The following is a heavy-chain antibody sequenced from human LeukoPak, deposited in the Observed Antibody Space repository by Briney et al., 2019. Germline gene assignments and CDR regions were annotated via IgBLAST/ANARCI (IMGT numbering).Heavy chain of an antibody. V-gene: IGHV1-18*01. CDR3: ARDQVVVAAIEGWSDP. D-gene: IGHD2-15*01. CDR1: GGTFSSYA. CDR2: ISAYNGNT. J-gene: IGHJ5*02. Sequence: GASVKVSCKASGGTFSSYAISWVRQAPGQGLEWMGWISAYNGNTNYAQKLQGRVTMTTDTSTSTAYMELRSLRSDDTAVYYCARDQVVVAAIEGWSDPWGQGTLVTVSS.